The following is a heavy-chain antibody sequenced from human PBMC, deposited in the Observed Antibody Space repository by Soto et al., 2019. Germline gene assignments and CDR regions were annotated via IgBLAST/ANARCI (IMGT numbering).Heavy chain of an antibody. CDR3: ARDGIGVTAFRGFCDY. CDR2: IWYDGSNK. V-gene: IGHV3-33*01. J-gene: IGHJ4*02. CDR1: GSIFSGYG. D-gene: IGHD1-20*01. Sequence: QEQLAESGGGVVQPGRSLRLSCAASGSIFSGYGMHWVRQAPGKGLEWVAVIWYDGSNKYYADSVKGRFTISRDNSKNMLYLQMDSLRAEDTAVYYCARDGIGVTAFRGFCDYWGQGTLVTVSS.